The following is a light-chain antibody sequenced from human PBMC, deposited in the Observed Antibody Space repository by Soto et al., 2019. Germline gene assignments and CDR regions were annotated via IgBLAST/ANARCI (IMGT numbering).Light chain of an antibody. CDR3: SSYAGSNNLKV. CDR1: SSDVGGYNY. V-gene: IGLV2-8*02. Sequence: QSVLTQPRSASRSPGQSVTISCTGTSSDVGGYNYVSWYQQHPGKAPKLMIYEVSKRPSGVPDRFSGSKSGNTASLTVSGLQADDEADYYCSSYAGSNNLKVFGTGTKVTVL. J-gene: IGLJ1*01. CDR2: EVS.